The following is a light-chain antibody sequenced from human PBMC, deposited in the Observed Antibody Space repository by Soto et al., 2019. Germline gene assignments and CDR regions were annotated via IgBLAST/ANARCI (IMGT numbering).Light chain of an antibody. CDR1: SGDIGGYDY. J-gene: IGLJ1*01. CDR2: EVT. Sequence: QSVLTQPPSASGSPGQSVTISCTGTSGDIGGYDYVSWYQQHPGKAPKLMIYEVTKRPLGVPDRFSGSKSGNTASLTISGLQAEDEADYYCCSYAGSYTQVFGTGTKVTVL. CDR3: CSYAGSYTQV. V-gene: IGLV2-8*01.